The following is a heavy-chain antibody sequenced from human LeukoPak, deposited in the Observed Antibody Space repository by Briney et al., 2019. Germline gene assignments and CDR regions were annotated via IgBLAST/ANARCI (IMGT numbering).Heavy chain of an antibody. Sequence: ASVKVSCKSSGYTFTSYYMHWVRQAPGQGLEWMGIVNPSGSSTSYAQKFQGRVTMTRDTSTSTVYMDLSSLTSEDTAVYYCARGNPTNYGAYLYYFDYWGQGTLVTVSS. CDR1: GYTFTSYY. V-gene: IGHV1-46*01. D-gene: IGHD4-17*01. J-gene: IGHJ4*02. CDR3: ARGNPTNYGAYLYYFDY. CDR2: VNPSGSST.